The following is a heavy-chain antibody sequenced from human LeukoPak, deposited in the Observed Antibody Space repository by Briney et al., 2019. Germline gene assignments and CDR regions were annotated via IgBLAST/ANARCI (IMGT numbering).Heavy chain of an antibody. CDR3: ARVPAQASGRGYCSGGSCYPAYYFDY. V-gene: IGHV7-4-1*02. Sequence: ASVKVSCKASGYTFTTYGMNWVRQAPGQGPEWMGWINTNTGNPTYAQGFTGRFVSYLDTSVSTAYLQISSLKAEDTAVYYCARVPAQASGRGYCSGGSCYPAYYFDYWGQGTLVTVSS. J-gene: IGHJ4*02. CDR2: INTNTGNP. CDR1: GYTFTTYG. D-gene: IGHD2-15*01.